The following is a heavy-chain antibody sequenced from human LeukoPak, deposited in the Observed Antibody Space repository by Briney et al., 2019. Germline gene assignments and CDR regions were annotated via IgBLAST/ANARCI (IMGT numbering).Heavy chain of an antibody. Sequence: GGSLRLSCAASGITFSSYSMNWVRQAPGKGLEWVSYISSFSGTINYADSVKGRFTISRDNAKNSLYLQMNSLRAEDTAVYYCARDQGGVGYWGQGTLVTVSS. D-gene: IGHD3-16*01. CDR3: ARDQGGVGY. CDR2: ISSFSGTI. J-gene: IGHJ4*02. V-gene: IGHV3-48*01. CDR1: GITFSSYS.